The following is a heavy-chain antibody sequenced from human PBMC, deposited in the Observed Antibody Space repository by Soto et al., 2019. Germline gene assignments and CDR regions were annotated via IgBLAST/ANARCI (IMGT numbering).Heavy chain of an antibody. CDR1: GFTFSSYG. D-gene: IGHD2-2*01. CDR2: IKYDGSDR. CDR3: ARDICSSKTCRDD. Sequence: QVQLVESGGGVVQPGRSLRLSCAGSGFTFSSYGMHWVRQAPGKGLEWVAAIKYDGSDRYYGASVKGRLTISRDDSKNTVYLQINSLRAEDTAVYYCARDICSSKTCRDDWGQGTLVTVSS. V-gene: IGHV3-33*01. J-gene: IGHJ4*02.